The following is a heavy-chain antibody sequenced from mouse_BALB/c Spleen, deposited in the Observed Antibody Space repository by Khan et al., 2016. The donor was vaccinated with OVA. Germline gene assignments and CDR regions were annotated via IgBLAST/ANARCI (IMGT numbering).Heavy chain of an antibody. D-gene: IGHD1-2*01. V-gene: IGHV2-3*01. CDR1: GLSLINYG. J-gene: IGHJ3*01. Sequence: QVQLKESGPGLVAPSQSLSITCTVSGLSLINYGVSWIRQPPGKGLEWLGVMWGDGTTNYHSTLKPRLSINKDNSKSQVFLQLTSLQTDDTATYFGGSIYYGLAWFAYWGQGTLVTVSA. CDR2: MWGDGTT. CDR3: GSIYYGLAWFAY.